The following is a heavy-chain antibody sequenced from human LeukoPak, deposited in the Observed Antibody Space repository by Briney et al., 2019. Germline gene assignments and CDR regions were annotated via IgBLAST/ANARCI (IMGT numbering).Heavy chain of an antibody. J-gene: IGHJ2*01. CDR2: IIRTWRST. V-gene: IGHV3-11*06. CDR1: GFSFSDCS. CDR3: ARVSGSSDYYFDL. D-gene: IGHD6-19*01. Sequence: GGSLRLSCAASGFSFSDCSMTWIRQAPGKGLEWVSYIIRTWRSTNYADSVKGRFTISRDNAENSLYLEMDSLRAEDTAVYYCARVSGSSDYYFDLWGRGTLVTVSS.